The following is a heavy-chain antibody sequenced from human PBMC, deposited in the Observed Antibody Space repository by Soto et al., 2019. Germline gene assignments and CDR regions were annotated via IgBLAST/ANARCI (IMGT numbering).Heavy chain of an antibody. CDR3: ARALEYSSGSLGAFDI. J-gene: IGHJ3*02. CDR2: ISAYNGNT. V-gene: IGHV1-18*01. Sequence: ASVKVSCKASGYTFTSYGISWVRQAPGQGLEWMGWISAYNGNTNYAQKLQGRVTVTTDTSTSTAYMELRSLRSDDTAVYYCARALEYSSGSLGAFDIWGQGTMVTVSS. D-gene: IGHD6-19*01. CDR1: GYTFTSYG.